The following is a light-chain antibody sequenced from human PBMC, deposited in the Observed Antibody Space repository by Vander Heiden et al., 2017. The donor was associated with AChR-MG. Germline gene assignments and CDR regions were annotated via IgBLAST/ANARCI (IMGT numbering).Light chain of an antibody. CDR3: QSYDSSLSGYV. V-gene: IGLV1-40*01. Sequence: QSVLTQSPSVSGAPGQRVTISCTGSSSNIGAGYDVHWYQHLPGAAPKLLIYGDDRRPSGVPDRFSGSKSGTSASLAITGLQAEDEADYYCQSYDSSLSGYVCGTGTKV. CDR1: SSNIGAGYD. CDR2: GDD. J-gene: IGLJ1*01.